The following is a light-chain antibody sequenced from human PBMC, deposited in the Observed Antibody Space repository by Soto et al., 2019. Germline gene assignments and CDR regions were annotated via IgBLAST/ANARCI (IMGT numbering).Light chain of an antibody. Sequence: QSVLTQPPSASGTPGQRVTISCSGSRSNIGSNIVNWYQQLPGAAPKLLMFSNNHRPSGVPDRFSGSQSGTSASLAISGLQSEDEADYYCAAWDASLNGPVFGGGTQLTVL. CDR2: SNN. V-gene: IGLV1-44*01. CDR3: AAWDASLNGPV. J-gene: IGLJ7*01. CDR1: RSNIGSNI.